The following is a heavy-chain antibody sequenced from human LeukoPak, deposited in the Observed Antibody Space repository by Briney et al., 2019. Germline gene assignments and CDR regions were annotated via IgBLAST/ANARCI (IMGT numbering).Heavy chain of an antibody. CDR1: GFRFSSYW. CDR2: IKQDGSEK. Sequence: GGSLRLSCAASGFRFSSYWMSWVRQAPGKGLEWVANIKQDGSEKYYVDSVKGRFTISRDNAKNSLYLQMNSLRAEDTAVYYCARAGALRTGGVDYWGQGTLVTASS. V-gene: IGHV3-7*01. D-gene: IGHD4-17*01. CDR3: ARAGALRTGGVDY. J-gene: IGHJ4*02.